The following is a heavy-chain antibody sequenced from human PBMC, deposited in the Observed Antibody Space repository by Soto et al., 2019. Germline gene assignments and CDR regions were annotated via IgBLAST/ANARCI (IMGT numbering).Heavy chain of an antibody. D-gene: IGHD3-9*01. CDR2: IKSKTDGGTT. CDR3: TTDSPYYYLRYFDWLPPDAFDI. CDR1: GFTFSNAW. V-gene: IGHV3-15*07. J-gene: IGHJ3*02. Sequence: GGSLRLSCAASGFTFSNAWMNWVRQAPGKGLEWVGRIKSKTDGGTTDYAAPVKGRFTISRDDSKNTLYLQMNSLKTEDTAVYYCTTDSPYYYLRYFDWLPPDAFDIWGQGTMVTVSS.